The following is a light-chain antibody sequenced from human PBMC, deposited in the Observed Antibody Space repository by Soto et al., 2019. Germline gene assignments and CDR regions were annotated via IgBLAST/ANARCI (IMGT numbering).Light chain of an antibody. CDR2: GNN. CDR3: QSYDSSLSGSGV. CDR1: SSNIGAGYD. Sequence: QSVLTQPPSVSGAPGQRVTISCTGSSSNIGAGYDVHWYQQLPGTAPKLLIYGNNNRPSGVPGRFSGSKSGTSASLAITGLQAEDEADYYCQSYDSSLSGSGVFGGGTQLTVL. J-gene: IGLJ3*02. V-gene: IGLV1-40*01.